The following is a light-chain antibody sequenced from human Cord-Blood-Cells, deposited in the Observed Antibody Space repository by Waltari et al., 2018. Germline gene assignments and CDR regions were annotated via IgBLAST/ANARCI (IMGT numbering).Light chain of an antibody. Sequence: HSALTQPVSVSGSPGPSIAIPFAVTISDVRSYNLFSWYQQHPGKAPKLMIYEGSKRPSGVSNRFSGSKSGNTASLTISGLQAEDEADYYCCSYAGSSTWVFGGGTKLTVL. CDR1: ISDVRSYNL. CDR2: EGS. J-gene: IGLJ3*02. CDR3: CSYAGSSTWV. V-gene: IGLV2-23*01.